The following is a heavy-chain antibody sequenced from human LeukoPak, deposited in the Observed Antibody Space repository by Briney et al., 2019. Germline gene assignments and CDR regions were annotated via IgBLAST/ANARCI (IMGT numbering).Heavy chain of an antibody. D-gene: IGHD6-13*01. V-gene: IGHV1-46*01. CDR3: ARTYSSSDEFDY. CDR2: INPSGGST. Sequence: ASVKVSCKASGYTFTSYYMHWVRQAPGQGLEWMGIINPSGGSTTYAQKFQGRVAMTRDTSTSRVYMEVSSLRSEDTAVYYCARTYSSSDEFDYWGQGTLVTVSS. J-gene: IGHJ4*02. CDR1: GYTFTSYY.